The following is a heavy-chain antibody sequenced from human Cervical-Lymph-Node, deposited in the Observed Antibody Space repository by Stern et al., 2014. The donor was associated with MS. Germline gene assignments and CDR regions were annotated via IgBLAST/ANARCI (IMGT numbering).Heavy chain of an antibody. J-gene: IGHJ4*02. D-gene: IGHD4-17*01. CDR2: IYPGDSDT. CDR1: GYSFTANW. CDR3: ARDYGDYAFDY. V-gene: IGHV5-51*01. Sequence: EVQLGESGAEVKKPGGSLKISCKGSGYSFTANWIAWVRQMPGKGLEWMGIIYPGDSDTRYSPSFQGQVTISADKSISTAYLQWSSLKASDTAMYYCARDYGDYAFDYWGQGTLVTVSS.